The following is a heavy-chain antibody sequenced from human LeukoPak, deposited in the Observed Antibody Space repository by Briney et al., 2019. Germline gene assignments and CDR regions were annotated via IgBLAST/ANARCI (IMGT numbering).Heavy chain of an antibody. CDR3: ARGVVVVAAYNFDY. J-gene: IGHJ4*02. Sequence: SETLSLTCAVYGGSFSGYYWSWIRQPPGKGLEWIGEINHSGSTNYNPSLKSRVTISVDTSKNQFSLKLSSVTAADTAVYYCARGVVVVAAYNFDYWGQGTLVTVSS. V-gene: IGHV4-34*01. CDR1: GGSFSGYY. D-gene: IGHD2-15*01. CDR2: INHSGST.